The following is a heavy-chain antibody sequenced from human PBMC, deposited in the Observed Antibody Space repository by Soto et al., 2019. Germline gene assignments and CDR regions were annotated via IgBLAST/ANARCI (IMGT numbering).Heavy chain of an antibody. CDR3: AREKVKRQYYYGMDV. Sequence: SETLSLTCAVSGGSISSGGYSWSWIRQPPGKGLEWIGYIYHSGSTYYNPSLKSRVTISVDRSKNQFSLKLSSVTAADTAVYYCAREKVKRQYYYGMDVWGQGTTVNVSS. D-gene: IGHD2-21*01. V-gene: IGHV4-30-2*01. CDR1: GGSISSGGYS. J-gene: IGHJ6*01. CDR2: IYHSGST.